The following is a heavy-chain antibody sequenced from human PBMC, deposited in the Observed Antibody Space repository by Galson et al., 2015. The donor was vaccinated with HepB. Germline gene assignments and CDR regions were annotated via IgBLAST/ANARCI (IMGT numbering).Heavy chain of an antibody. CDR3: AREGGIAVAGIPYNWFDP. Sequence: SETLSLTCAVSGGSISSSNWWSWVRQPPGKGLEWIGEIYHSGSTNYNPSLKSRVTISVDKSKNQFSLKLSSMTPADTAVYYCAREGGIAVAGIPYNWFDPWGQGTLVTVSS. D-gene: IGHD6-19*01. CDR2: IYHSGST. CDR1: GGSISSSNW. J-gene: IGHJ5*02. V-gene: IGHV4-4*02.